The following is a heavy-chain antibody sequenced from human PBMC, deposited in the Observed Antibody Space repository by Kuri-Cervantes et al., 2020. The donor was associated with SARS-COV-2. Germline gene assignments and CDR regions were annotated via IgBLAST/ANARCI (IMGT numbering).Heavy chain of an antibody. CDR3: ARDRDNWNYPDY. Sequence: GGSLRLSCAVSGFTFSDFYMSWIRQAPGKGMEWIAYISGSGNNIFCSDSVMGRFTISRDNAENSLYLQMNSLRADDTAVYFCARDRDNWNYPDYWGQGTLVTVSS. J-gene: IGHJ4*02. V-gene: IGHV3-11*01. CDR1: GFTFSDFY. D-gene: IGHD1-7*01. CDR2: ISGSGNNI.